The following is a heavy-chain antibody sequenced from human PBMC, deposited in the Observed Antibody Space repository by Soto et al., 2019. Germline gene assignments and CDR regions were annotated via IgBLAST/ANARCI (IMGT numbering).Heavy chain of an antibody. V-gene: IGHV3-64*01. CDR2: ISSNGGST. D-gene: IGHD6-19*01. CDR1: GFTFSSYA. Sequence: EVPLVESGGGLVQPGGSLRLSCAASGFTFSSYAMHWVRQAPGKGLEYVSAISSNGGSTYYANSVKGRFTISRDNSKNTLYLQMGSPRAEDMAVYYCARNLYSSYGMDVWGQGTTVTVSS. J-gene: IGHJ6*02. CDR3: ARNLYSSYGMDV.